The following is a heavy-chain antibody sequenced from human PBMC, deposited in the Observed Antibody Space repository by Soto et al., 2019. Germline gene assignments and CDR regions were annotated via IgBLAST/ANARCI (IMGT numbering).Heavy chain of an antibody. V-gene: IGHV1-46*02. J-gene: IGHJ4*02. D-gene: IGHD1-1*01. CDR2: IHPSGGGS. CDR1: GYTLNTYY. Sequence: ASVKVSCKPSGYTLNTYYLHWVRQAPGQGLEWMGIIHPSGGGSTYAQKFLGRVTMTRDTSTNTVYMDLNSLTSADSALYFCALGTATYWGQGTLVTVSS. CDR3: ALGTATY.